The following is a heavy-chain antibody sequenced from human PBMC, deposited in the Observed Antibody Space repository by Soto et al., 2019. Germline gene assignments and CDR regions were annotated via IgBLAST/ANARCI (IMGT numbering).Heavy chain of an antibody. Sequence: SETLSLTCIVSGASMSEYFWSWIRQSPGKGLEWIGYIYYLGSTDYNPSLKSRVTISEDTSKRQFSLRLTSVTAADTAVYYCARDGYDGSGSPYPAFWGPGTQVTVSS. CDR2: IYYLGST. D-gene: IGHD3-10*01. CDR3: ARDGYDGSGSPYPAF. J-gene: IGHJ4*02. CDR1: GASMSEYF. V-gene: IGHV4-59*01.